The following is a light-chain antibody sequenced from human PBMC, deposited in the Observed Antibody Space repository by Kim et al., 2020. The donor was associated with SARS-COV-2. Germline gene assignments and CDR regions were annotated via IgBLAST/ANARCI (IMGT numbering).Light chain of an antibody. CDR3: TIWHNSAWH. Sequence: TCRMRRDINVASYRISWYQQKPGSPPQYLLPYKSDSHNLQVSGVPRRFSGSKDRSANAGILLVSGLQSEDEADYYCTIWHNSAWHFGGGTQLTVL. J-gene: IGLJ2*01. CDR2: YKSDSHN. CDR1: RDINVASYR. V-gene: IGLV5-45*01.